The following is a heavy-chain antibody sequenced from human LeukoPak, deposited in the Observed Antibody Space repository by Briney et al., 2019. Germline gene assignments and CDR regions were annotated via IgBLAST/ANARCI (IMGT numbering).Heavy chain of an antibody. CDR1: GFTFSSYA. V-gene: IGHV3-30*01. Sequence: GRSLRLSCAASGFTFSSYAMHWVRQAPGKGLEWVAVISYDGSNKYYAGSVKGRFTISRDNSKNTLYLQMNSLRAEDTAVCYCARWGLAVAGLAYWGQGTLVTVSS. CDR2: ISYDGSNK. CDR3: ARWGLAVAGLAY. J-gene: IGHJ4*02. D-gene: IGHD6-19*01.